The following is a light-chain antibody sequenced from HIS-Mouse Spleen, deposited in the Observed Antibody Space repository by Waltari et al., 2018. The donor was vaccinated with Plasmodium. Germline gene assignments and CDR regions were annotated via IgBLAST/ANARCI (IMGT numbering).Light chain of an antibody. V-gene: IGLV2-8*01. J-gene: IGLJ2*01. Sequence: QSALTQPPSASGSPGQSVTISCTGTSSAVGGYNYVHWYQRHPGKAPKLMIYEVSKRPSGVPDRFSGSKSGNTASLTVSGLQAEDEADYYCSSYAGSNNLVFGGGTKLTVL. CDR2: EVS. CDR1: SSAVGGYNY. CDR3: SSYAGSNNLV.